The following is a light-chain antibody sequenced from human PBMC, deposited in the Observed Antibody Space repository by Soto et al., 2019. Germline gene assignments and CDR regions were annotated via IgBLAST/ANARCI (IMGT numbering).Light chain of an antibody. CDR1: QSVGKNY. V-gene: IGKV3-20*01. J-gene: IGKJ4*01. CDR2: DAS. CDR3: QQYASPPLT. Sequence: PGERATLSCRASQSVGKNYLAWFQQKPGQAPRLLLYDASSRATGVPDRFSGSGSGTDFTLTISRLEPEDFAVYYSQQYASPPLTSGGGT.